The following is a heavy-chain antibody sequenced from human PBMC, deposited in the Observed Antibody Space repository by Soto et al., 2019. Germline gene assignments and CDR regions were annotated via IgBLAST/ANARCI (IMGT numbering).Heavy chain of an antibody. V-gene: IGHV3-15*05. D-gene: IGHD6-25*01. CDR1: GFSFNDVW. J-gene: IGHJ1*01. Sequence: QLVECGGGLVKPGGSLRLSCTASGFSFNDVWMSWVRQAPGRGLEWIGRIKSQADGGTTDYAAPVNGRFSVSRDDSRNRLYLEMSGLTIEESGIYFCTTRGGHWGLSTRVTVSS. CDR3: TTRGGH. CDR2: IKSQADGGTT.